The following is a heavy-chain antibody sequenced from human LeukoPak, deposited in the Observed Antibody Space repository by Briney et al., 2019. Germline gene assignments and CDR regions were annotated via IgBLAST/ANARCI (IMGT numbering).Heavy chain of an antibody. CDR3: ARELGATFFFDY. Sequence: ASVKVSCKASGYTFTSYGISWVRQAPGQGLEWMGVINPGDGYINYAQKFQGRVAMTSDTSTSTVYMELSSLRSEDTAVYYCARELGATFFFDYWGQGTLVIVSS. CDR1: GYTFTSYG. D-gene: IGHD1-26*01. V-gene: IGHV1-18*01. J-gene: IGHJ4*02. CDR2: INPGDGYI.